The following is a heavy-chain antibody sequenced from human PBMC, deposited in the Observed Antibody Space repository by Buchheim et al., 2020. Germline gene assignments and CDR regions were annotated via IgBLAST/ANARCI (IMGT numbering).Heavy chain of an antibody. J-gene: IGHJ4*02. Sequence: QVQLVQSGAEVKKPGSSVKVSCKASGGTFSSYAISWVRQAPGQGLEWMGGIIPLFGTPNYAQKFQGRVTITADKSTTTVYMDLARLRSEDTAVYYCARQFGYESSSYYFYYWGQGTL. CDR2: IIPLFGTP. CDR3: ARQFGYESSSYYFYY. V-gene: IGHV1-69*06. D-gene: IGHD3-22*01. CDR1: GGTFSSYA.